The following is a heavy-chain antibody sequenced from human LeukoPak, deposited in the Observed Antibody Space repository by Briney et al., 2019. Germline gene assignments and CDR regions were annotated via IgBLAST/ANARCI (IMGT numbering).Heavy chain of an antibody. D-gene: IGHD6-13*01. V-gene: IGHV4-30-2*01. CDR3: ARGGIAAAGANWFDP. J-gene: IGHJ5*02. CDR1: GGSISSGGYS. CDR2: IYHSGST. Sequence: SQTLPLTCAVSGGSISSGGYSWSWIRQPPGKGLEWIGYIYHSGSTYYNPSLKSRVTISVDRSKNQFSLKLSSVTAADTAVYYCARGGIAAAGANWFDPWGQGTLVTVSS.